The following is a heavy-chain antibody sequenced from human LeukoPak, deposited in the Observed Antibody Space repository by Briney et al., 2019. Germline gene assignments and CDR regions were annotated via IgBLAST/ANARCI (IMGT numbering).Heavy chain of an antibody. CDR2: TYYRSKWYN. J-gene: IGHJ4*02. V-gene: IGHV6-1*01. D-gene: IGHD6-19*01. CDR1: GDSVSSNNGA. Sequence: SQTLSLTCAISGDSVSSNNGAWNWIRQSPSRGLEWLGRTYYRSKWYNDYAVSMKGRITINPDTSKNQFSLQLNSVTPEDTAVYHCARDVGSSGCYTFDYWGQGTLVTVSS. CDR3: ARDVGSSGCYTFDY.